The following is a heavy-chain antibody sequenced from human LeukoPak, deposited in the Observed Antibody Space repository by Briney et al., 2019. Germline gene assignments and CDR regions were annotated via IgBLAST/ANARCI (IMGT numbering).Heavy chain of an antibody. V-gene: IGHV3-30-3*01. CDR2: ISYDGSNK. CDR1: GFTFSSYA. CDR3: ARDAPPVVVVAASWGMDV. J-gene: IGHJ6*02. D-gene: IGHD2-15*01. Sequence: GRSLRLSCAASGFTFSSYAMHWVRQAPGKGLEWVAVISYDGSNKYYADSVKGRFTISRDNSKNTLYLQMNSLRAEDTAVYYCARDAPPVVVVAASWGMDVWAKGPRSPSP.